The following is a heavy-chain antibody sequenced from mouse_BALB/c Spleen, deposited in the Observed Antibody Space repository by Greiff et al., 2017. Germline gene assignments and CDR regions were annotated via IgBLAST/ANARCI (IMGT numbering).Heavy chain of an antibody. Sequence: VQLKQSGPGLVKPSQSLSLTCTVTGYSITSDYAWNWIRQFPGNKLEWMGYISYSGSTSYNPSLKSRISITRDTSKNQFFLQLNSVTTEDTATYYCARSRDGYTTSSFAYWGQGTLVTVSA. CDR1: GYSITSDYA. D-gene: IGHD2-3*01. CDR2: ISYSGST. V-gene: IGHV3-2*02. CDR3: ARSRDGYTTSSFAY. J-gene: IGHJ3*01.